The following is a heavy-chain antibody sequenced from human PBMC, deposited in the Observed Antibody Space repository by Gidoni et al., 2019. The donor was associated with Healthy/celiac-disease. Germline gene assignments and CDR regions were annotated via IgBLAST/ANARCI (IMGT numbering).Heavy chain of an antibody. Sequence: EVQLLESGGGLVQPGGSLRLSCAASGFTFSTYAMSWVRQAPGKGLEWVSAISGSGGSTYYAESVEGRFTLSRDNSKNTLYLQMNSLRAEDTAVYYCAKDPDYGDHVDAFDIWGQGTMVTVSS. V-gene: IGHV3-23*01. CDR2: ISGSGGST. D-gene: IGHD4-17*01. CDR1: GFTFSTYA. J-gene: IGHJ3*02. CDR3: AKDPDYGDHVDAFDI.